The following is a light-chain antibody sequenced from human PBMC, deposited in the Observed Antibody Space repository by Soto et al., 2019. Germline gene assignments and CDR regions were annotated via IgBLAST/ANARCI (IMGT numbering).Light chain of an antibody. CDR2: EAS. CDR1: QTVSSS. Sequence: EIVLTQSPATLSLSPGERATLSCRASQTVSSSLAWYQQKPCQAPRLLIYEASNRDTGIPARFSGSGSGADFTLTISSLEPEDFALYYCQQHINWPLTFGGGTKVEIK. J-gene: IGKJ4*01. V-gene: IGKV3-11*01. CDR3: QQHINWPLT.